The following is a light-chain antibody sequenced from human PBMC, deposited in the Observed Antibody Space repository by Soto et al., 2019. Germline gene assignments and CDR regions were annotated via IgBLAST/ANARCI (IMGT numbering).Light chain of an antibody. CDR2: AAS. J-gene: IGKJ1*01. V-gene: IGKV1-39*01. CDR1: QTITIY. CDR3: QESYSSSWT. Sequence: DIQTTQSPSTLSASVGDRVTITCRASQTITIYLNWYQHKPGKAPKLLIYAASSLQSGVPSRFSGSGSGTDFTLSISSLQPEDFATYYCQESYSSSWTFGQGTKVDIK.